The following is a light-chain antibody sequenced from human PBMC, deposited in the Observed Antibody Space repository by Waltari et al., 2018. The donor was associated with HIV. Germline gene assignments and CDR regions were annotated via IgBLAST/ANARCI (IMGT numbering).Light chain of an antibody. Sequence: ARTHRASSSASPRQSGTTSCTGSSTDLGSYNYVSLYQQHPGNAHKLMIYEVSKRPSGISNRFSGSKSGNTASLTISGLQAEDEADYYCNSYTSNSTPYVFGPGTKVTVL. V-gene: IGLV2-14*01. CDR1: STDLGSYNY. CDR3: NSYTSNSTPYV. J-gene: IGLJ1*01. CDR2: EVS.